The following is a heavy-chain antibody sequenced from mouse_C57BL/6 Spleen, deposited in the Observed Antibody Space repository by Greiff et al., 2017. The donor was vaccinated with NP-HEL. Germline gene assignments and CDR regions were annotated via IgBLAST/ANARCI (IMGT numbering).Heavy chain of an antibody. CDR3: TSSTYYSNWADY. CDR1: GFNIKDYY. Sequence: EVQLQQSGAELVRPGASVKLSCTASGFNIKDYYMHWVKQRPEQGLEWIGRIDPEDGDTEYAQKFQGKATMTADTSYNTAYLQLSSLTSEDTAVYYCTSSTYYSNWADYWGQGTSVTVSS. V-gene: IGHV14-1*01. J-gene: IGHJ4*01. D-gene: IGHD2-5*01. CDR2: IDPEDGDT.